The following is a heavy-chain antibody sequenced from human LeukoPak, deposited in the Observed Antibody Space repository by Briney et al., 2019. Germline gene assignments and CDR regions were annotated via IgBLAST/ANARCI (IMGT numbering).Heavy chain of an antibody. J-gene: IGHJ6*02. CDR1: GFTFSSYA. CDR3: AKDQGNCSGGSCYFLSPNYYYYGMDV. V-gene: IGHV3-23*01. CDR2: ISGSGGST. D-gene: IGHD2-15*01. Sequence: GGSLRLSCAASGFTFSSYAMSWVRQAPGKGLEWVSAISGSGGSTYYADSVKGRLTISRDNSKNTLYLQMNSLRAEDTAVYYCAKDQGNCSGGSCYFLSPNYYYYGMDVWGQGTTVTVSS.